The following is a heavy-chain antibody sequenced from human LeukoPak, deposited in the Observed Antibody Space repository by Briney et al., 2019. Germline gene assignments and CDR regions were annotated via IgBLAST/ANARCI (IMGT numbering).Heavy chain of an antibody. V-gene: IGHV3-30*18. CDR3: AKDNVFIDY. Sequence: GGSLRLSCAASGFTFSSYGMHWVRQAPGKGLEWVAVISYDGSNKYYADSVKGRFTISRDNSKNTLYLQMNSLRAEDTAVYYCAKDNVFIDYWGQGTLVTASS. D-gene: IGHD3-16*01. CDR2: ISYDGSNK. J-gene: IGHJ4*02. CDR1: GFTFSSYG.